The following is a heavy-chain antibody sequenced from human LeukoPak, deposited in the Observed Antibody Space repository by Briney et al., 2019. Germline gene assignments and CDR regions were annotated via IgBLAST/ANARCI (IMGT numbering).Heavy chain of an antibody. J-gene: IGHJ4*02. CDR3: ARGLWSGTY. Sequence: GGSLRLSCAASGFTFSSYWMTWVRQAPGKGLEWAANIKEDGSEKYYVDSVKGRFTISRDNAKNSLYLQMDSLRAEDTAVYFCARGLWSGTYWGQGTLVTVSS. CDR2: IKEDGSEK. V-gene: IGHV3-7*01. CDR1: GFTFSSYW. D-gene: IGHD3-3*01.